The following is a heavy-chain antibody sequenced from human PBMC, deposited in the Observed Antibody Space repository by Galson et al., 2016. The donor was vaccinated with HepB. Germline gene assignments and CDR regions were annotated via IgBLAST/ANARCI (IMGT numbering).Heavy chain of an antibody. D-gene: IGHD3-22*01. CDR3: ATAVIVAGGFDY. V-gene: IGHV2-5*02. Sequence: PALVKPTQTLTLTCTFSGFSLNTSGVRVGWIRQSPGKAPEWLARIFWDDDKRYSPSLRSRLTITKDTSKNQVVPTMTNMDPVDTATYYCATAVIVAGGFDYWGQGSLVTVSS. J-gene: IGHJ4*02. CDR1: GFSLNTSGVR. CDR2: IFWDDDK.